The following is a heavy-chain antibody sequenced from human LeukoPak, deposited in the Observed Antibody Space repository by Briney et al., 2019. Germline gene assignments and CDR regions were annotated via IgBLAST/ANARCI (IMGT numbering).Heavy chain of an antibody. CDR1: GGSTSSSY. CDR2: VYYGGTT. D-gene: IGHD1-1*01. J-gene: IGHJ4*02. CDR3: ARGLATTGEDY. V-gene: IGHV4-59*01. Sequence: SETLSLTCTLSGGSTSSSYWSWIRQPPGKGLEWIGYVYYGGTTTYNPSLQNRVTISLDTSKNQFSLKLNSVTAADTAVYYCARGLATTGEDYWGQGTLVIVSS.